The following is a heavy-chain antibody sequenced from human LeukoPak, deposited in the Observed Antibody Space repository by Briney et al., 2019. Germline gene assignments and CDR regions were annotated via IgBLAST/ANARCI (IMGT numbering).Heavy chain of an antibody. CDR2: ISAYNGNT. Sequence: ASVKVSCKASGYTSTNYGISWVRQAPGQGLEWMGWISAYNGNTNYAQKFQGRVTMTTDTSTSTAYMELRGLRSDDTAVYYCAREGTAMENYYMDVWGKGTTVTISS. D-gene: IGHD5-18*01. CDR1: GYTSTNYG. V-gene: IGHV1-18*01. J-gene: IGHJ6*03. CDR3: AREGTAMENYYMDV.